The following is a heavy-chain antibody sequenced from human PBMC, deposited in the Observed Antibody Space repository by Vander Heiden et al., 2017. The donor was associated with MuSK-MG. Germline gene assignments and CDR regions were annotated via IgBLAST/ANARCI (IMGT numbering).Heavy chain of an antibody. V-gene: IGHV4-59*08. CDR3: ARQRGGTNGHAFDI. CDR2: IHYSGST. Sequence: QVQLRESGPGLVKPSETLSLICTASGDSISSYFWSWIRQPPGKGLEWIGYIHYSGSTNYNPSHKSRVTMSVDTSKNQLSLRLSSVAAADTAVYYCARQRGGTNGHAFDIWGQGTMVTVSS. J-gene: IGHJ3*02. CDR1: GDSISSYF. D-gene: IGHD1-1*01.